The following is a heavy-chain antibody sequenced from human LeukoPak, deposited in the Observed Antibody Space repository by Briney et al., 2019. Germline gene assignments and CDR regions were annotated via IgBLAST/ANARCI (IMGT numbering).Heavy chain of an antibody. V-gene: IGHV3-23*01. CDR2: ISGSGGST. J-gene: IGHJ5*02. D-gene: IGHD1/OR15-1a*01. CDR1: GFTFNNYA. CDR3: AKNPDWDMINWFDP. Sequence: GGSLRLSCAATGFTFNNYAMSWVRQAPGKGLEWVSAISGSGGSTYYADSVKGRFTISRDNSKNTLYLQMNSLRAEDTAVYYCAKNPDWDMINWFDPWGQGTLVTVSS.